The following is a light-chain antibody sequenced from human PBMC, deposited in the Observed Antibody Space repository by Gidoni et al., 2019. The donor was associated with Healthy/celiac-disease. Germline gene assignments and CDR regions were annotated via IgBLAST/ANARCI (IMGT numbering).Light chain of an antibody. CDR1: QGLSNY. CDR2: AAS. J-gene: IGKJ3*01. CDR3: EKYDSAPLT. Sequence: DIHMTQPPSSLSASVGDRVTITCRASQGLSNYLAWYQQKPGKVPKLLIYAASTLQSGVPSRFSGGGSGTDFTLTIRSLQPEDVATYYCEKYDSAPLTFGPGTRVDIK. V-gene: IGKV1-27*01.